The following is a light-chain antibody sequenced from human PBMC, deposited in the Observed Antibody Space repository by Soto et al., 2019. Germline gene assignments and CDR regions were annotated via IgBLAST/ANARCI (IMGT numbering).Light chain of an antibody. V-gene: IGLV2-14*01. CDR1: SSDIGSYNY. J-gene: IGLJ2*01. CDR3: SSFTSSSTLL. Sequence: QSALTQPASVSGSPGQSITISCTGTSSDIGSYNYVSWYQQHPGKAPKLMIYDVNNRSSGVSNRFSGSKSGNTASLTISGLQPEDEADYYCSSFTSSSTLLFGGGTKLTVL. CDR2: DVN.